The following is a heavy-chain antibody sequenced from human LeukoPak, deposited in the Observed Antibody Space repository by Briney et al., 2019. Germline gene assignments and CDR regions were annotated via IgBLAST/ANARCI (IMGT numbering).Heavy chain of an antibody. V-gene: IGHV4-30-2*01. D-gene: IGHD3-10*01. J-gene: IGHJ4*02. CDR2: IYHSGST. CDR3: ARSMYYYGSGSYYELDY. CDR1: GGSISSGGYS. Sequence: SQTLSLTCAVSGGSISSGGYSWSWIRQPPGKGLEWIGYIYHSGSTYYNPSLKSRVTISVDRSKNQFSLKLSSETAADTAVYYCARSMYYYGSGSYYELDYWGQGTLVTVSS.